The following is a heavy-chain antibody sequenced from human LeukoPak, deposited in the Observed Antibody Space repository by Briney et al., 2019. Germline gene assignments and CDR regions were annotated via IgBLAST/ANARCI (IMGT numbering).Heavy chain of an antibody. J-gene: IGHJ4*02. CDR3: ESDSGGGSKY. V-gene: IGHV3-48*01. CDR1: GFTFSGYS. D-gene: IGHD2-15*01. CDR2: ISRSSDTI. Sequence: GGSLRLSCAASGFTFSGYSMHWVRQAPGKGLEWVSYISRSSDTIYYADSVKGRFTISRDNAKNSLYLQMNSLRGEDTPVYYSESDSGGGSKYWGQGTLVTVSS.